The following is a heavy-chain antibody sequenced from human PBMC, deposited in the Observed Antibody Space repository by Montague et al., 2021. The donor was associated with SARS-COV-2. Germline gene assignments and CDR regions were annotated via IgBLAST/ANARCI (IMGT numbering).Heavy chain of an antibody. D-gene: IGHD2-2*02. CDR1: GGSISISSYY. CDR3: ARDPSIQLLLYPVGDYYYGMDV. J-gene: IGHJ6*02. Sequence: SETLSLTCTVSGGSISISSYYWGWIRQPPGKRLEWIGSIYYSGSTYYNPSHKSRVTISVDTSKNQFSLKLNSVTAADTAVYYSARDPSIQLLLYPVGDYYYGMDVWGQGTTVTVSS. CDR2: IYYSGST. V-gene: IGHV4-39*07.